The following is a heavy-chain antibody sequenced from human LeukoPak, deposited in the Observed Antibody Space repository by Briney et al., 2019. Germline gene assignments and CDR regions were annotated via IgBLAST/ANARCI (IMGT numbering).Heavy chain of an antibody. D-gene: IGHD3-22*01. CDR2: INHSGST. CDR3: ARRHSLKYYEGTFDY. Sequence: SETLSLTCAVYGGSFSGYYWSWIRQPPGKGLEWIGEINHSGSTNYNPSLKSRVTISVDTSKSQFSLKLSSVTAADTAIYYCARRHSLKYYEGTFDYWGQGILVTVSS. J-gene: IGHJ4*02. CDR1: GGSFSGYY. V-gene: IGHV4-34*01.